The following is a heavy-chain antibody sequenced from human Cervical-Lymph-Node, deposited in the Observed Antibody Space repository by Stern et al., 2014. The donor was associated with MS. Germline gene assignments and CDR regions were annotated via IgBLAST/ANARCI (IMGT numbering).Heavy chain of an antibody. Sequence: QLQLQESGPGLVKPSQTLSLTCTVSGGSISSGGYYWSLIRQHPGKGLEWIGYIYYSGSTYYNPSLKSRVTISVDTSKNQFSLKLSSVTAADTAVYYCATWYSSSSRRNWFDPWGQGTLVTVSS. CDR1: GGSISSGGYY. CDR3: ATWYSSSSRRNWFDP. V-gene: IGHV4-31*03. D-gene: IGHD6-6*01. J-gene: IGHJ5*02. CDR2: IYYSGST.